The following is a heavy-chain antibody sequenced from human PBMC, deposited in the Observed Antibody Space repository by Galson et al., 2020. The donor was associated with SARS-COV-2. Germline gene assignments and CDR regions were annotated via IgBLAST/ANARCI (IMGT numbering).Heavy chain of an antibody. CDR2: TYYRSKWYN. Sequence: SQTLSLTCAISGDSVSSNSAVWNWIRQSPSRGLEWLGRTYYRSKWYNDYAMSMKSRITINPDTSTNQFSLHLNSVTPEDSAVYYCAKDQAYMVRGVIITPSWFDPWGQGTLVTVSS. CDR3: AKDQAYMVRGVIITPSWFDP. V-gene: IGHV6-1*01. CDR1: GDSVSSNSAV. J-gene: IGHJ5*02. D-gene: IGHD3-10*01.